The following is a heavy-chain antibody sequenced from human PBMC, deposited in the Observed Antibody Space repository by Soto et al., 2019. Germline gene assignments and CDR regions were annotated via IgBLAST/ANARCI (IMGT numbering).Heavy chain of an antibody. J-gene: IGHJ4*02. D-gene: IGHD1-26*01. CDR2: IIPIFGTA. V-gene: IGHV1-69*01. CDR1: GGTFSCYS. Sequence: VQLVQSGAEVKKAGSSVKVSCKASGGTFSCYSINWVRQAPGQGLEWMGEIIPIFGTANYAQKFQGRVTITADESTSTAYMELSSLRSEDTAVYYCARDGGTHSGGIDYWGQGTLVTVSS. CDR3: ARDGGTHSGGIDY.